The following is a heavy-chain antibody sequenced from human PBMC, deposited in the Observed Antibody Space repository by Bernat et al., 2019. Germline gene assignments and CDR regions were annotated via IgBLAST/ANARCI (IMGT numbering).Heavy chain of an antibody. CDR3: AKVGSSSWYMAEGLEFDY. V-gene: IGHV3-9*01. J-gene: IGHJ4*02. Sequence: EVQLVESGGGLVQPGRSLRLSCAASGFTFDDYAMHWVRQAPGKGLEWVSGISWNSGSIGYADSVKGRFTISRDNAKNSLYLQMNSLRAEDTALYYCAKVGSSSWYMAEGLEFDYWGQGTLVTVSS. CDR1: GFTFDDYA. CDR2: ISWNSGSI. D-gene: IGHD6-13*01.